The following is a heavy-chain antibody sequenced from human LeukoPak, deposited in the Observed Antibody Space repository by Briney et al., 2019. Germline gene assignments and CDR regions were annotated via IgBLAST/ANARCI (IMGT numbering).Heavy chain of an antibody. V-gene: IGHV3-30*18. J-gene: IGHJ6*02. CDR1: GFTLSSYG. CDR3: AKDTYGSGSYYNYYYGMDV. CDR2: ISYDGSNK. D-gene: IGHD3-10*01. Sequence: GGSLRLSCAASGFTLSSYGMHWVRQAPGKGLEWVAVISYDGSNKYYADSVKGRLTLSRDNSKNTLYLQMNSLRAEDTAVYYCAKDTYGSGSYYNYYYGMDVWGQGTTVTVSS.